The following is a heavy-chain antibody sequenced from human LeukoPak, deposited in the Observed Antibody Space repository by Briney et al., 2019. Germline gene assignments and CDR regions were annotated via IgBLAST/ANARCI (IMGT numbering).Heavy chain of an antibody. V-gene: IGHV3-7*01. CDR1: GGSFSGYY. CDR2: IKQDGSAE. CDR3: ARDLFDY. J-gene: IGHJ4*02. Sequence: ETLSLTCAVYGGSFSGYYWSWVRQAPGKGLEWVATIKQDGSAEFYVDSVKGRFTISRDSAKNSLYLQMNSLRDDDTAVYYCARDLFDYWGQGTLVTVPS.